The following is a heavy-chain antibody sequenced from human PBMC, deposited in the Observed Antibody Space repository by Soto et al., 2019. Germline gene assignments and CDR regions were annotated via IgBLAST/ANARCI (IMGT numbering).Heavy chain of an antibody. D-gene: IGHD5-12*01. CDR3: ARDVATRGWLDP. J-gene: IGHJ5*02. CDR2: IYYSGST. CDR1: GGSMTSYY. Sequence: QVQLQESGPGLVKPSETLSLTCTVSGGSMTSYYWNWIRQPPGKGLEWIGYIYYSGSTNYNPSLMFRVTISVDTSKNQFSLKLTSVTAADTAIYYCARDVATRGWLDPWGQGTLVTVSS. V-gene: IGHV4-59*01.